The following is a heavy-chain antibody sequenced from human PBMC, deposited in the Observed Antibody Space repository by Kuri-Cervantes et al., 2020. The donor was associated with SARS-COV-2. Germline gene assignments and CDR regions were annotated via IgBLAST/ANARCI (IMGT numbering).Heavy chain of an antibody. CDR3: ARGRVYCSSTSCFIWSFDP. D-gene: IGHD2-2*01. J-gene: IGHJ5*02. V-gene: IGHV4-34*01. CDR2: INHSGST. Sequence: GSLRLSCAASGFTFSSYAMHWVRQAPGKGLEWIGEINHSGSTNYNPSLKSRVTISVDTSKNQFSLKLSSVTAADTAVYYCARGRVYCSSTSCFIWSFDPWGQGTLVTVSS. CDR1: GFTFSSYA.